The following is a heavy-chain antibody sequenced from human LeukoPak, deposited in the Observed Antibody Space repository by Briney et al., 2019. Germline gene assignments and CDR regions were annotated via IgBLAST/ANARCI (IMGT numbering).Heavy chain of an antibody. J-gene: IGHJ6*03. CDR2: IKQDGSGK. CDR3: ARGRSRRAAGDYYYYYYMDV. V-gene: IGHV3-7*01. CDR1: GFTFSSYW. D-gene: IGHD6-13*01. Sequence: GGSLRLSCAASGFTFSSYWMSWVRQAPGKGLEWVANIKQDGSGKYYVDSVKGRFTISRDNAKNSLYLQMNSLRAEDTAVYYCARGRSRRAAGDYYYYYYMDVWGKGTTVTVSS.